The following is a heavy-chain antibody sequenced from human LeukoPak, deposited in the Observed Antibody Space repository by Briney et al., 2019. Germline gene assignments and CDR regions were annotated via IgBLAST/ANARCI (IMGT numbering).Heavy chain of an antibody. CDR3: AKDLGDYGYLGSLGYYYGMDV. V-gene: IGHV3-30*02. CDR2: IRYDGSNK. Sequence: PGGSLRLSCAASGFTLSSYGMHWVRQAPGKGLEWVAFIRYDGSNKYYADSVKGRFTISRDNSKNTLYLQMNSLRAEDTAVYYCAKDLGDYGYLGSLGYYYGMDVWGQGTTVTVSS. CDR1: GFTLSSYG. J-gene: IGHJ6*02. D-gene: IGHD4-17*01.